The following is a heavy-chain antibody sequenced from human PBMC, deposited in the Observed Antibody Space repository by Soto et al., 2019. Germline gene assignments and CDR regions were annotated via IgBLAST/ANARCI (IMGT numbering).Heavy chain of an antibody. CDR3: AREHGSYYYYYGMDV. Sequence: SETLSLTCTVSGGSISRHYWTWIRQSPGKGLEWIGHVYYSGSTYYNPSLQSRVTISVDTSKNQFSLRLSSVTAADTAVYYCAREHGSYYYYYGMDVWGQGTTVTVSS. D-gene: IGHD1-26*01. J-gene: IGHJ6*02. CDR2: VYYSGST. V-gene: IGHV4-59*11. CDR1: GGSISRHY.